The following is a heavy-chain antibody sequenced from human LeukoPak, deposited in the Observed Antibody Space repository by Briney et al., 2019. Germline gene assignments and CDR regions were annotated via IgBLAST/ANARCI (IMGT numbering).Heavy chain of an antibody. D-gene: IGHD2-15*01. Sequence: PSETLSLTCAVYGGSFSGYYWSWIRQPPGKGLEWVGEINHSGSTNYNPSLKSRVTISVDTSKNQLSLKLSSVTAADTAVYYCARARKLGYCSGGSCYGALFDPWGQGTLVTVSS. CDR1: GGSFSGYY. CDR3: ARARKLGYCSGGSCYGALFDP. J-gene: IGHJ5*02. CDR2: INHSGST. V-gene: IGHV4-34*01.